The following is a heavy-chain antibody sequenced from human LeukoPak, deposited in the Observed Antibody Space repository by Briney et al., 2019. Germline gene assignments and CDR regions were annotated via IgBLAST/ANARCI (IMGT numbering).Heavy chain of an antibody. V-gene: IGHV3-30*04. J-gene: IGHJ4*02. Sequence: GGSLGLSCAASGFTFSSYAMHWVRQAPGKGLEWVAVISYDGGNKYYADSVKGRFTISRDNSKNTLYLQMNSLRAEDTAVYYCARSLVVVAATPATDYWGQGTLVTVSS. CDR3: ARSLVVVAATPATDY. CDR1: GFTFSSYA. CDR2: ISYDGGNK. D-gene: IGHD2-15*01.